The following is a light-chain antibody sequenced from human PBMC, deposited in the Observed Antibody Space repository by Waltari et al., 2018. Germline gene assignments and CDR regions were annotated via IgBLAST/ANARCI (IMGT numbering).Light chain of an antibody. CDR1: QSIRRS. V-gene: IGKV1-39*01. Sequence: DIQMTQSPSSLSASIGDRVNITCRASQSIRRSLSWYQQNAGKSPRLLIFGAISLQSGVPSRFSGTDSGTDFTLPISSLQPEDSAMYYCQQNYNVPPTFGGGTKVEIK. CDR3: QQNYNVPPT. CDR2: GAI. J-gene: IGKJ4*01.